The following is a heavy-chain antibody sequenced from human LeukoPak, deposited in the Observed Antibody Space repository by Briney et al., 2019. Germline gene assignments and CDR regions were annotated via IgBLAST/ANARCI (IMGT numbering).Heavy chain of an antibody. CDR2: ISGSSSYI. CDR1: GFTFSSYS. Sequence: GGSQRLSCAASGFTFSSYSMNWVRQAPGKGLEWVSSISGSSSYIYYADSVKGRFTISRDNAKNSLYLQINSLRAEDTAVYYCARVDYDILTGYDIYAFDIWGQGTMVTVSS. D-gene: IGHD3-9*01. V-gene: IGHV3-21*01. CDR3: ARVDYDILTGYDIYAFDI. J-gene: IGHJ3*02.